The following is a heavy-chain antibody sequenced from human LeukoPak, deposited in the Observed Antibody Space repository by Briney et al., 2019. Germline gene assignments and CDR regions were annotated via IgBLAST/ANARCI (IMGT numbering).Heavy chain of an antibody. Sequence: PSETLSLTCAVSGGSISSGGYSWSWIRQPPGKGLEWIGYIYYSGSTYYIPSLKSRVTISVDTSKNQFSLKLSSVTAADTAVYYCARLTMVRGVRIDYWGQGTLVTVSS. CDR1: GGSISSGGYS. D-gene: IGHD3-10*01. CDR3: ARLTMVRGVRIDY. J-gene: IGHJ4*02. V-gene: IGHV4-30-4*07. CDR2: IYYSGST.